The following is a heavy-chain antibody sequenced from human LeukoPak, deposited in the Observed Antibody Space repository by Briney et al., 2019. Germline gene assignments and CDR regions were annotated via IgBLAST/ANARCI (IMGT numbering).Heavy chain of an antibody. D-gene: IGHD6-19*01. CDR1: GFTFSSYA. Sequence: PGGSLRLSCAASGFTFSSYAMSWVRQAPGKGLEWVSAISGSGGSTYYADSVKGRFTISGDNSKNTLYLQMNSLRAEDTAVYYCAKSGPIAVAGRDAFDIWGQGTMVTVSS. CDR2: ISGSGGST. CDR3: AKSGPIAVAGRDAFDI. V-gene: IGHV3-23*01. J-gene: IGHJ3*02.